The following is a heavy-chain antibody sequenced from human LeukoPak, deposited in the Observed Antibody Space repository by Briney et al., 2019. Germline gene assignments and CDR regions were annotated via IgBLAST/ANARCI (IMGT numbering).Heavy chain of an antibody. CDR2: IYYSGST. V-gene: IGHV4-59*06. CDR1: GGSISSYY. CDR3: VRVGPVGATREDYYYGMDV. J-gene: IGHJ6*02. Sequence: PSETLSLTCTVSGGSISSYYWSWIRQHQGKGLEWIGYIYYSGSTYYNPSLKSRVTISVDTSKNQFSLKLSSVTAADTAVYYCVRVGPVGATREDYYYGMDVWGQGTTLTVSS. D-gene: IGHD1-26*01.